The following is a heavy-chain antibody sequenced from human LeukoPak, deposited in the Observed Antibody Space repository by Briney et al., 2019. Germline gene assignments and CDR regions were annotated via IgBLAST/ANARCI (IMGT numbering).Heavy chain of an antibody. J-gene: IGHJ6*02. D-gene: IGHD3-16*01. CDR2: INTNTGNP. CDR3: AREDYDYVWGSPDV. CDR1: GYTFTTYA. V-gene: IGHV7-4-1*02. Sequence: GASVKVSCKASGYTFTTYAVNWVRQAPGQGLEWMGWINTNTGNPTYAQGFTGRFVFSLDTSVSTAYLQISSLKAEDTAVYYCAREDYDYVWGSPDVWGQGTTVTVSS.